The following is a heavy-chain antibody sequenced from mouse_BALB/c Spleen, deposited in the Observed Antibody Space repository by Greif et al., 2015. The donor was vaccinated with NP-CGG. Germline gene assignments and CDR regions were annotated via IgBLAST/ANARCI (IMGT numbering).Heavy chain of an antibody. CDR2: IYPGDGDT. J-gene: IGHJ2*01. Sequence: QVQLQQSGAELARPGASVKLSCKASGYTFTSYWMQWVKQRPGQGLEWIGAIYPGDGDTRYTQKFKGKATLTADKSSSTAYMQLSSLASEDSAVYYCAREDRGGLDYWGQGTTLTVSS. V-gene: IGHV1-87*01. CDR3: AREDRGGLDY. CDR1: GYTFTSYW.